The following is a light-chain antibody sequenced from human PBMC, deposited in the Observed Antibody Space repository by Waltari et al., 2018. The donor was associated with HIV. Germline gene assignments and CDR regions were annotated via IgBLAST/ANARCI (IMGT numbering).Light chain of an antibody. J-gene: IGKJ4*01. CDR1: QSIGNN. CDR2: GTS. CDR3: QQHTSSVT. V-gene: IGKV3D-15*01. Sequence: EIVMTQSPATLSVSLGKRATRSCRASQSIGNNLAWYQQKFGQAPSLVMYGTSTRATGVPARFTGSGSGTNFTLTINSLQSDDSGIYFCQQHTSSVTFGGGTKV.